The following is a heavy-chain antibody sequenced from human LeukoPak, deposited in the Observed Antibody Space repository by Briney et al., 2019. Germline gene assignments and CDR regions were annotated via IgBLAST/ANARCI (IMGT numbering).Heavy chain of an antibody. CDR1: GFTFSSYD. J-gene: IGHJ6*02. Sequence: GGSLRLSCAASGFTFSSYDMQWVRQVIGKGLEWVSAIGIAGDTHYSGSVKGRFTISRENAKNSLYLQMNSLRAGDTAVYYCARDPSGRGMDVWGQGTTVTVSS. V-gene: IGHV3-13*01. CDR2: IGIAGDT. D-gene: IGHD6-19*01. CDR3: ARDPSGRGMDV.